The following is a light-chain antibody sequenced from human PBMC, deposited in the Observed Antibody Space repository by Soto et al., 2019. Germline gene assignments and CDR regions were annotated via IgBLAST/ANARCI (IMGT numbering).Light chain of an antibody. Sequence: QSGLTQPPSVSAATGQKVTISCSGSNSNVGSNYVAWYQHLPGTAPKLLIYDNYKRPSGIADRFSGSKSGTSATLAITGLQTGDEPDYYCGTWDSSLRVVLFGGGTKVTVL. J-gene: IGLJ2*01. V-gene: IGLV1-51*01. CDR3: GTWDSSLRVVL. CDR2: DNY. CDR1: NSNVGSNY.